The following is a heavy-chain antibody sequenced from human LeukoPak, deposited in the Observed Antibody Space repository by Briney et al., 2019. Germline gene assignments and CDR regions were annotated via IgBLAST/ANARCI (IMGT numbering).Heavy chain of an antibody. J-gene: IGHJ4*02. CDR3: ARDLPMVALVMDY. CDR1: GYNFTNFG. V-gene: IGHV1-18*01. CDR2: VSGYLKDANSAQKFYVKNT. D-gene: IGHD2-15*01. Sequence: GASVKVSCKASGYNFTNFGISWVRQAPGQGLEWMGWVSGYLKDANSAQKFYVKNTKYAERFDDRVTMTADTCTSTAYMELSSLKFDNTAVYFCARDLPMVALVMDYWGQGTLITVSS.